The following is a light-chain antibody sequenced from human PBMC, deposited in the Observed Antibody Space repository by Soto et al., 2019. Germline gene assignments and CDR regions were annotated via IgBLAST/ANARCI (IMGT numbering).Light chain of an antibody. Sequence: DIHMTQSPSSLSPSVGDRFTLTCRASQSISRHLNWYQQKPGKAPKLLIYAASSLQSGVPSRFSGSGSGTDFTLTISSLQPEDFATYYCQQSYSTPSITFGQGTRLEIK. V-gene: IGKV1-39*01. CDR3: QQSYSTPSIT. J-gene: IGKJ5*01. CDR2: AAS. CDR1: QSISRH.